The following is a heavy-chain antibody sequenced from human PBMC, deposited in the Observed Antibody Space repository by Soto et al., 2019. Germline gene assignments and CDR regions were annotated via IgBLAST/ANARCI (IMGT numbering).Heavy chain of an antibody. D-gene: IGHD1-26*01. CDR1: GGSISSSNW. V-gene: IGHV4-4*03. Sequence: PETLSLTCAVSGGSISSSNWWSWVRQPPGKGLEWIGEIYHSGSTNCNPSLKSRVTISVDKSKNQFSLKLSSVTAADTAVYYCARVSGSYYYGMDVWGQGTTVTVSS. J-gene: IGHJ6*02. CDR2: IYHSGST. CDR3: ARVSGSYYYGMDV.